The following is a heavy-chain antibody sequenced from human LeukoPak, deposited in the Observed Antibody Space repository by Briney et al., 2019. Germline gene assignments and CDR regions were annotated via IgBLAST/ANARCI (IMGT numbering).Heavy chain of an antibody. D-gene: IGHD3-10*01. V-gene: IGHV1-2*02. CDR1: GYIFTNYF. CDR2: INPNSGGT. J-gene: IGHJ5*02. Sequence: ASVKVSCKASGYIFTNYFMHWVRQAPGQGFEWMGWINPNSGGTHYAQKFQGRVTMTRNTSISTAYMELSSLRSEDTAVYYCARAITMVRGVKSVWFDPWGQGTLVTVSS. CDR3: ARAITMVRGVKSVWFDP.